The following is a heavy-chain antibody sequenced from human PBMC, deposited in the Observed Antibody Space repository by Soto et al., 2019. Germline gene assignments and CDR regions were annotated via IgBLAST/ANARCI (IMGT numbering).Heavy chain of an antibody. CDR3: ARGLVDTAMAFDY. V-gene: IGHV1-69*13. J-gene: IGHJ4*02. CDR1: GGTFSSYA. Sequence: ASVKVSCKASGGTFSSYAISWVRQAPGQGLEWMGGIIPIFGTANYAQKFQGRVTITADESTSTAYMELSSLRSEDTAVYYCARGLVDTAMAFDYWGQGTLVTVYS. CDR2: IIPIFGTA. D-gene: IGHD5-18*01.